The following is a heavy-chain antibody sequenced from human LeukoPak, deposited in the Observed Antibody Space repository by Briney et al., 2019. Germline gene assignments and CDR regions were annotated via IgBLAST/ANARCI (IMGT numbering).Heavy chain of an antibody. CDR1: GFTVSSYY. CDR3: ARVVNYYDSSGYRNWFDP. D-gene: IGHD3-22*01. CDR2: IYSGGST. V-gene: IGHV3-53*01. J-gene: IGHJ5*02. Sequence: GGSLRLSCAASGFTVSSYYMSWVRQAPGKGLEWVSVIYSGGSTYYADSVKGRFTISRDNSKNTLYLQMNSLRAEDTAVYYCARVVNYYDSSGYRNWFDPWGQGTLVTVSS.